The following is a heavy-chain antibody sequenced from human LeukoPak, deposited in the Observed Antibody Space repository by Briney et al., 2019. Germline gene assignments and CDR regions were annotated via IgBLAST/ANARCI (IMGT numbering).Heavy chain of an antibody. J-gene: IGHJ4*02. CDR1: GFTLGAFA. V-gene: IGHV3-43*02. D-gene: IGHD6-19*01. CDR3: ARGGIQVSGIDEFDY. Sequence: GGSLRLSCAASGFTLGAFAMHWVRQAPGKGLEWVSLIDKDGRSTYYADSVKGRFTISRENAESSLYLQMNSLRAEDTAVYYCARGGIQVSGIDEFDYWGQGTLVTVSS. CDR2: IDKDGRST.